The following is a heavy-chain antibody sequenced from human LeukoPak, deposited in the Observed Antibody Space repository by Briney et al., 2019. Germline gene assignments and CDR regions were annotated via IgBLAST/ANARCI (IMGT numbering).Heavy chain of an antibody. V-gene: IGHV3-48*03. D-gene: IGHD5-24*01. CDR3: ARSGRDGYNFDY. J-gene: IGHJ4*02. CDR1: GFTFSSYE. Sequence: GGSLRLSCAASGFTFSSYEMNWVRQAPGKGLEWVSYISSSGSTIYYADSVKGQFTISRDNAKNSLYLQMNSLRAEDTAVYYCARSGRDGYNFDYWGQGTLVTVSS. CDR2: ISSSGSTI.